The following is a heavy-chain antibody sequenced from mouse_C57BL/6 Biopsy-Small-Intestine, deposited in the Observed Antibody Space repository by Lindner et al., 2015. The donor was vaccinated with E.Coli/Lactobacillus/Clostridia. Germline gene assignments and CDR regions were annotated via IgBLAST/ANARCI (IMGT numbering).Heavy chain of an antibody. CDR2: ISDGGSYT. Sequence: VQLQESGGGLVKPGGSLKLSCAASGFTFSSYAMSWVRQTPEKRLEWVATISDGGSYTYYPDNVKGRFTISRDNAKNTLFLQMTSLRSEDTAMYYCARCYYGSSPYYFDYWGQGTTLTVSS. D-gene: IGHD1-1*01. V-gene: IGHV5-4*01. CDR3: ARCYYGSSPYYFDY. CDR1: GFTFSSYA. J-gene: IGHJ2*01.